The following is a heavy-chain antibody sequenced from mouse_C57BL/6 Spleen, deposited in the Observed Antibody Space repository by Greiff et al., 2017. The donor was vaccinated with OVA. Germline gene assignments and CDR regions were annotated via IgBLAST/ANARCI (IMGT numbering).Heavy chain of an antibody. D-gene: IGHD2-3*01. CDR1: GYTFTSYW. J-gene: IGHJ2*01. CDR2: INPSSGYT. CDR3: ARVYDGYAYYFDY. Sequence: VQLVESGAELAKPGASVKLSCKASGYTFTSYWMHWVKQRPGQGLEWIGYINPSSGYTKYNQKFKDKATLTADKSSSTAYMQLSSLTYEDSAVYYCARVYDGYAYYFDYWGQGTTLTVSS. V-gene: IGHV1-7*01.